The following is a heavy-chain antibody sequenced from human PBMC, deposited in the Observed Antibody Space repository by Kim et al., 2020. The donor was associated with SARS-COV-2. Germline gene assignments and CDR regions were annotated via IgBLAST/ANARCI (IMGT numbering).Heavy chain of an antibody. CDR1: GYTFTSYG. J-gene: IGHJ4*02. CDR2: ISAYNGNT. CDR3: ARDQSGSYFARFLSSGDY. V-gene: IGHV1-18*04. Sequence: ASVKVSCKASGYTFTSYGISWVRQAPGQGLEWMGWISAYNGNTNYAQKLQGRVTMTTDTSTSTAYMELRSLRSDDTAVYYCARDQSGSYFARFLSSGDYWGQGTLVTVSS. D-gene: IGHD1-26*01.